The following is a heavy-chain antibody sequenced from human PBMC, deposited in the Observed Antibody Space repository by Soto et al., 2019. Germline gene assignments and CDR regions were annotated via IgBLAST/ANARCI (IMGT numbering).Heavy chain of an antibody. CDR1: GFTFSSYS. V-gene: IGHV3-30*02. D-gene: IGHD3-10*01. J-gene: IGHJ4*02. CDR3: APWFGAFDY. CDR2: IRYSGSNK. Sequence: GGSLRLSCASSGFTFSSYSMNLVRQAPGKGLEWVAYIRYSGSNKYYADSVKGRFTISRDNSKNTLYLQMNSLRAEDTAVYYCAPWFGAFDYWGQGTLVTVSS.